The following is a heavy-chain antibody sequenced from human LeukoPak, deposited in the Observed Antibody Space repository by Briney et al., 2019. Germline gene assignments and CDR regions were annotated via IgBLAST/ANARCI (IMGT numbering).Heavy chain of an antibody. J-gene: IGHJ4*02. D-gene: IGHD3-22*01. Sequence: GGSLRLSCAASGFTFDDYAMHWVRQAPGKGLEWVSGISWNSGSTGYADSVKGRFTISRDNAKNSLYLQMNSLRAEDTALYYCAKGGYYDSSGYYSFDYWGQGTLVTVSS. CDR1: GFTFDDYA. V-gene: IGHV3-9*01. CDR3: AKGGYYDSSGYYSFDY. CDR2: ISWNSGST.